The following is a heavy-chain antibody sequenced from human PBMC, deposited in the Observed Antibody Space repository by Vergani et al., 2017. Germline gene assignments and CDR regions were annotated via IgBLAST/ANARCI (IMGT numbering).Heavy chain of an antibody. D-gene: IGHD6-13*01. J-gene: IGHJ4*02. CDR1: GFSLSTSGMC. Sequence: QVTLRESGPALVKPTQTLTLTCTFSGFSLSTSGMCVSWIRQPPGKALEWLALIDWDDDKYYSTSLKTRLTISKDTSKNQVVLTMTNMDPVDTATYYCAGSIAAADPFDYWGQGTLVTVSS. CDR3: AGSIAAADPFDY. V-gene: IGHV2-70*01. CDR2: IDWDDDK.